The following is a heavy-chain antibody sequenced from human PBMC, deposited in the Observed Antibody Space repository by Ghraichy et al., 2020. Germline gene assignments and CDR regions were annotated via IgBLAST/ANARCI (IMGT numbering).Heavy chain of an antibody. CDR1: GGSFSGYY. D-gene: IGHD6-13*01. CDR3: ARGGRSSWGTFDY. V-gene: IGHV4-34*01. Sequence: SQTLSLTCAVYGGSFSGYYWSWIRQPPGKGLEWIGEINHSGSTNYNPSLKSRVTISVDTSKNQFSLKLSSVTAADTAVYYCARGGRSSWGTFDYWGQGTLVTVSS. CDR2: INHSGST. J-gene: IGHJ4*02.